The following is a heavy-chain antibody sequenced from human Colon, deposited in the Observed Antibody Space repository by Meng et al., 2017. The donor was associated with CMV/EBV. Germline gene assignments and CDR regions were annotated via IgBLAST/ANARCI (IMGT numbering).Heavy chain of an antibody. Sequence: GESLKISCAASGFTFSSYAMHWVRQVPGKGLEWVSAINWNGGSTGYADSVKGRFTISRDNAKNSAYLQMTSLRAEDTAFYYCITEAPGGDYWGQGTLVTVSS. CDR3: ITEAPGGDY. CDR2: INWNGGST. V-gene: IGHV3-20*04. J-gene: IGHJ4*02. D-gene: IGHD1-14*01. CDR1: GFTFSSYA.